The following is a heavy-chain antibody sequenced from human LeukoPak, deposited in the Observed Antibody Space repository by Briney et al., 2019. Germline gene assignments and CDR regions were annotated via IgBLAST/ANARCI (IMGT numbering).Heavy chain of an antibody. CDR2: INHSGST. CDR3: ARPLGD. V-gene: IGHV4-34*01. D-gene: IGHD7-27*01. J-gene: IGHJ4*02. CDR1: GGSISSYY. Sequence: SETLSLTCTVSGGSISSYYRSWIRQPPGKGLEWIGEINHSGSTNYNPSLKSRVTISVDTSKNQFSLKLSSVTAADTAVYYCARPLGDWGQGTLVTVSS.